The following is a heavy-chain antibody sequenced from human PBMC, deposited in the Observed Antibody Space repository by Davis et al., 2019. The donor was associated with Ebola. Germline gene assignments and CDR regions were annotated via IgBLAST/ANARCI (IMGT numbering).Heavy chain of an antibody. CDR3: GRGHYGMDV. CDR1: GFTFSSYA. V-gene: IGHV3-23*01. J-gene: IGHJ6*02. CDR2: ITDSGGGT. Sequence: PGGSLRLSCVASGFTFSSYAMSWVRQAPGKGLDWVSVITDSGGGTYYADSVRGRFTISRDNSKNTLYLQMNSLRAEDTAVYYCGRGHYGMDVWGQGTTVTVSS.